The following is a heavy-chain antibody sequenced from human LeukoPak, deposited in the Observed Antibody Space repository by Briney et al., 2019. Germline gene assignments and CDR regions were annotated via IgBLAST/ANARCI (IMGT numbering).Heavy chain of an antibody. CDR3: VRGAAAGPRYFDY. Sequence: SGGSLRLSCAASGFSFSSYGMTWVRQAPGKGLEWVSSIGGSGVKTYYTDSVKGRFTIFRDNSKNTLYLQMNGLRAEDTAVYFCVRGAAAGPRYFDYWGQGTLVTVSS. CDR1: GFSFSSYG. V-gene: IGHV3-23*01. CDR2: IGGSGVKT. J-gene: IGHJ4*02. D-gene: IGHD6-13*01.